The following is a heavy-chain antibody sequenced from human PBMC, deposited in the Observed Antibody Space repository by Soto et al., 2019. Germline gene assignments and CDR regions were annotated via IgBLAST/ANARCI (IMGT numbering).Heavy chain of an antibody. CDR2: FYYTGST. CDR3: ARSMHYSDGSNYSPFDY. Sequence: SETLSLTCTVSGGSVSSGNYYWSWIRQPPGEGLEWIGYFYYTGSTNYNPSLKSRVTISIDASKNQFSLRLSSVTAADTAVYYCARSMHYSDGSNYSPFDYWGQGTLVTVSS. CDR1: GGSVSSGNYY. J-gene: IGHJ4*02. D-gene: IGHD3-22*01. V-gene: IGHV4-61*01.